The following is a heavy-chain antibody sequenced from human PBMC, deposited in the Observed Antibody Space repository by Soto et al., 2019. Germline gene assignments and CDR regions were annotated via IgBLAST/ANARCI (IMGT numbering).Heavy chain of an antibody. V-gene: IGHV3-9*01. CDR3: AKAVGSYGNFDY. Sequence: EVQLVESGGGLVQPGRSLRLSCAASGFTFDDYAMHWVRQAPGKGLEWVSGISWNSGSIGYADSVQGRFTISRDNAKNSLYLQMNSLRAEDTALYYCAKAVGSYGNFDYWGQGTLVTVSS. D-gene: IGHD5-18*01. J-gene: IGHJ4*02. CDR2: ISWNSGSI. CDR1: GFTFDDYA.